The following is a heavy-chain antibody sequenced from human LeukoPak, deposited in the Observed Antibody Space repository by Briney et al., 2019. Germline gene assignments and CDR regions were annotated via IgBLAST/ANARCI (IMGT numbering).Heavy chain of an antibody. Sequence: GGSLRLSCAPSGFTFSSYGMSWVRQAPGKGLEWVSAISGSGGSTYYADSVKGRFTISRDNAKNSLYLQMNSLRAEDTAVYYCSKEVENTSGWYSHFDYWGQGTLVTVSS. V-gene: IGHV3-23*01. D-gene: IGHD6-19*01. CDR1: GFTFSSYG. J-gene: IGHJ4*02. CDR2: ISGSGGST. CDR3: SKEVENTSGWYSHFDY.